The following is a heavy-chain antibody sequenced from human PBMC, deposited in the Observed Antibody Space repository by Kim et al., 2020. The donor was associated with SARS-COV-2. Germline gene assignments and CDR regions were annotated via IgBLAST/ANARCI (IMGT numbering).Heavy chain of an antibody. J-gene: IGHJ6*02. D-gene: IGHD3-3*01. CDR3: ARWTVVTIFGVVIPYGMDV. V-gene: IGHV1-2*06. Sequence: ASVKVSCKASGYTFTGYYMHWVRQAPGQGLEWMGRINPNSGGTNYAQKFQGRVTMTRDTSISTAYMELSRLRSDDTAVYYCARWTVVTIFGVVIPYGMDVWGQGTTVTVSS. CDR1: GYTFTGYY. CDR2: INPNSGGT.